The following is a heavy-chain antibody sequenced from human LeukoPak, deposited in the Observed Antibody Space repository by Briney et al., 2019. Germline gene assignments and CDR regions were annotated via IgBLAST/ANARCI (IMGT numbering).Heavy chain of an antibody. CDR3: ARGRTAAAAPLIDY. CDR1: GFTFSNYW. D-gene: IGHD6-13*01. V-gene: IGHV3-20*04. Sequence: PGGSLRLSCAASGFTFSNYWMHWVRQAPGKGLVWVSGINWNGGSTGYADSVKGRFTISRDNAKNSLYLQMNSLRAEDTALYYCARGRTAAAAPLIDYWGQGTLVTVSS. J-gene: IGHJ4*02. CDR2: INWNGGST.